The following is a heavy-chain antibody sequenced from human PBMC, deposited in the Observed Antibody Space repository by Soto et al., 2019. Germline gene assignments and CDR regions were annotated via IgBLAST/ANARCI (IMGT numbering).Heavy chain of an antibody. Sequence: QVQLVESGGGVVQPGRSLRLSCAASGFIFSSYAMHWLRRARGKGLEWVSVISYDGSNKYYADSVKGRFTISRDKSKNTLYLQMNSLRPEDTAVYYCARERNWFDSWGQGTLVTVSS. V-gene: IGHV3-30-3*01. CDR2: ISYDGSNK. J-gene: IGHJ5*01. CDR1: GFIFSSYA. CDR3: ARERNWFDS.